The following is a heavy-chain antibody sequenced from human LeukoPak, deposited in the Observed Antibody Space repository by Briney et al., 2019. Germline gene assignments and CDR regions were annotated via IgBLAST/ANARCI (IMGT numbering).Heavy chain of an antibody. J-gene: IGHJ4*02. V-gene: IGHV3-23*01. Sequence: GGSLRLSCAASGFTFSSYAMSWVRQAPGKGLEWVSAISGSGGSTYYADSVKGRFTISRDNAKNSLYLQMNSLRAEDTAVYYCARDSEGIAAAGGGSFDYWGQGTLVTVSS. CDR3: ARDSEGIAAAGGGSFDY. CDR2: ISGSGGST. CDR1: GFTFSSYA. D-gene: IGHD6-13*01.